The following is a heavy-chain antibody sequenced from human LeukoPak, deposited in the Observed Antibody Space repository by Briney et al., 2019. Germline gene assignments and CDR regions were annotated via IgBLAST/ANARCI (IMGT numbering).Heavy chain of an antibody. Sequence: GGSLRLSCAASGFTFSSYDMHWVRQATGKGLEWVSAIGTAGDTYYPGSVKGRFTISRENAKNSLYLQMNSLRAGDTAVYYCARAIRDHYYYYMDVWGKGTTVTVSS. CDR3: ARAIRDHYYYYMDV. V-gene: IGHV3-13*01. CDR2: IGTAGDT. CDR1: GFTFSSYD. J-gene: IGHJ6*03.